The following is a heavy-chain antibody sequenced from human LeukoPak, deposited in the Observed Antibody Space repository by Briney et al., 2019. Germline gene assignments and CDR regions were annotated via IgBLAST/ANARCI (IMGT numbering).Heavy chain of an antibody. CDR3: ARGGVDYGDFYYYYYMDV. Sequence: ASVKVSCKASGYTFTSYDINWVRQATGQGLEWMGWMNPNSGNTGYAQKFQGRVTMTRNTSISTAYMELSSLGSEDTAVYYCARGGVDYGDFYYYYYMDVWGKGTTVTISS. V-gene: IGHV1-8*01. CDR1: GYTFTSYD. D-gene: IGHD4-17*01. CDR2: MNPNSGNT. J-gene: IGHJ6*03.